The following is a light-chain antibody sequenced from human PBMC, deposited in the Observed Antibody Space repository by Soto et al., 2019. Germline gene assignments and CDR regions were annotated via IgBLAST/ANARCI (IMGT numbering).Light chain of an antibody. Sequence: EIVLTQSPGTLSVSPGERATLSCRASQSISSNYLAWYHQKPGQAPRILIYGASSRATGIPDRFSGSGSGPDFTLTISRLEPEDSAIYYCQQYVSWTFGEGTKVEIK. CDR3: QQYVSWT. CDR1: QSISSNY. CDR2: GAS. V-gene: IGKV3-20*01. J-gene: IGKJ1*01.